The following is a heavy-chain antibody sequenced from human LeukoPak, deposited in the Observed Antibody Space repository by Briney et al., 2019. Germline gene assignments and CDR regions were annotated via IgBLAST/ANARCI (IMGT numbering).Heavy chain of an antibody. D-gene: IGHD1-26*01. CDR2: ISGSGGST. CDR3: AESAGSYEGNFDY. J-gene: IGHJ4*02. Sequence: AGGSLRLSCAASGLTFSSYAMSWVRQAPGKGLEWVSGISGSGGSTYYADSVKGRFTISRDNSKNTLYLQMSSLRTEDTAVYYCAESAGSYEGNFDYWGQGTLVTVSS. V-gene: IGHV3-23*01. CDR1: GLTFSSYA.